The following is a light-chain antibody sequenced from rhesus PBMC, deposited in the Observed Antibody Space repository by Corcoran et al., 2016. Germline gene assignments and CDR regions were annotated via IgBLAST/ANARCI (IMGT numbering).Light chain of an antibody. J-gene: IGKJ4*01. Sequence: EIVMTQSPATLALSPGERVTLSCRASQSVSNYLAWSQQKPGQTPRLLIYGAASRDTGIPDRFSGRGSGTEFTLTISSLEPEDVGVYFCRQSSNWPLTFGGGTKVELK. CDR3: RQSSNWPLT. CDR2: GAA. CDR1: QSVSNY. V-gene: IGKV3-24*04.